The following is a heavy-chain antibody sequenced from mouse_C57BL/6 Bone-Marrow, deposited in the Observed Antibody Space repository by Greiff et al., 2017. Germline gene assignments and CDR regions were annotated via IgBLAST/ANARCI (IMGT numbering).Heavy chain of an antibody. J-gene: IGHJ4*01. D-gene: IGHD2-2*01. Sequence: QVQLQQSDAELVKPGASVKISCKVSGYTFTDHTIHWMKQRPEQGLEWIGYIYPRDGSTKYNEKFKGKATLTADKSSSTAYMQLNSLTSEDSAVYVCANPSMVTTHYYAMDYWGQGTSVTVSS. CDR3: ANPSMVTTHYYAMDY. CDR1: GYTFTDHT. CDR2: IYPRDGST. V-gene: IGHV1-78*01.